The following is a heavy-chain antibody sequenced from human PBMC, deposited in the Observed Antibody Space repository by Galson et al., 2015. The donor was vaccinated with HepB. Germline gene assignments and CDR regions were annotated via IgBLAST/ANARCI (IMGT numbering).Heavy chain of an antibody. D-gene: IGHD2-15*01. CDR3: AHSRMAATTFDY. CDR1: GFVLNSDAVGVG. CDR2: IYWDDEK. V-gene: IGHV2-5*02. J-gene: IGHJ4*02. Sequence: PALVKPTQTLTLTCTFSGFVLNSDAVGVGVGWIRQPPGKALEWLAVIYWDDEKSYSRSLKSRLTLIKDTSKNAVVLTMTNMDPVDTATYYCAHSRMAATTFDYWGQGTLVTVSS.